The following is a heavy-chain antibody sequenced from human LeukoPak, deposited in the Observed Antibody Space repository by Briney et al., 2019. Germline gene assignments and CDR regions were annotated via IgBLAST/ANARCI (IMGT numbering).Heavy chain of an antibody. D-gene: IGHD5-24*01. CDR3: ARGGAATIPTDY. Sequence: VSVIYSGGSTYYADSVKGRFTISRDNSKNTLYLQMNSLRAEDTAVYYCARGGAATIPTDYWGQGTLVTVSS. J-gene: IGHJ4*02. V-gene: IGHV3-66*02. CDR2: IYSGGST.